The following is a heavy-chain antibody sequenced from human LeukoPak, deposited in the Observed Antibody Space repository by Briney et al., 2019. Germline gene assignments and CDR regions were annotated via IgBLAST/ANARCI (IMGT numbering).Heavy chain of an antibody. CDR2: ISGSGSFK. D-gene: IGHD3-10*01. CDR3: ARTRVLPGEGTLPDY. V-gene: IGHV3-11*03. J-gene: IGHJ4*02. Sequence: MSGGSLRLSCAASGFTFTDYYMTWIRQAPGKGLEWVAYISGSGSFKNYAESVKGRLTISRDNAKNSLYLQMNFVRVEDTAFYYCARTRVLPGEGTLPDYWGQGTLVTVSS. CDR1: GFTFTDYY.